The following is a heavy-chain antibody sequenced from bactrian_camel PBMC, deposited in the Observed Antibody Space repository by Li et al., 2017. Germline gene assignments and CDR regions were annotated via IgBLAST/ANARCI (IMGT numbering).Heavy chain of an antibody. V-gene: IGHV3S55*01. CDR1: GFSHSSYS. CDR3: TLRRGGYCPRSPRAPDFGY. D-gene: IGHD2*01. CDR2: IDSDGDT. J-gene: IGHJ6*01. Sequence: QLVESGGGSVQAGGSLRLSCAASGFSHSSYSMAWFRQAPGKEREGVAAIDSDGDTKYADSVKGRFTISRDNAKNTLYLQMNSLKPEDTAMYYCTLRRGGYCPRSPRAPDFGYRGQGTQVTVS.